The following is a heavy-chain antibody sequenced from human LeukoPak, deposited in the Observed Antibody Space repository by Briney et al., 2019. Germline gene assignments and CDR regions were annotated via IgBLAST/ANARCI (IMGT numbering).Heavy chain of an antibody. CDR2: IKQDGSEK. Sequence: GGSLRLSCAASGFSFSNYWMDWVRQAPGKGLEWVANIKQDGSEKYYVDSVKGRFTISRDNAKNSLYLQMNSLRAEDTAVYYCARAPRGIAARLAYYFDYWGQGTLVTVSS. CDR3: ARAPRGIAARLAYYFDY. J-gene: IGHJ4*02. D-gene: IGHD6-6*01. V-gene: IGHV3-7*01. CDR1: GFSFSNYW.